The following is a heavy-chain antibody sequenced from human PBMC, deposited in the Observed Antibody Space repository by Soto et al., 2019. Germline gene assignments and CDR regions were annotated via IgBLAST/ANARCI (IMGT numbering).Heavy chain of an antibody. J-gene: IGHJ4*02. D-gene: IGHD5-12*01. Sequence: ASVKVFCKASGGTFSSYAISWVRQAPGQGLEWMGGIIPIFGTANYAQKFQGRVTITADESTSTAYMELSSLRSEDTAVYYCARNLGKYSGYDHGYWGQGTLVTVSS. CDR2: IIPIFGTA. CDR3: ARNLGKYSGYDHGY. CDR1: GGTFSSYA. V-gene: IGHV1-69*13.